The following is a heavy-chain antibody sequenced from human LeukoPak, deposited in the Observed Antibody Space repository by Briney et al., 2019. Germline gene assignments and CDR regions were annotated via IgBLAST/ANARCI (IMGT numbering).Heavy chain of an antibody. CDR1: GFTVSSNY. D-gene: IGHD2-21*02. J-gene: IGHJ1*01. CDR2: IYSGGST. V-gene: IGHV3-66*01. CDR3: TTAMVVTAILYFQH. Sequence: GGSLRLSCAASGFTVSSNYVSWVRQAPGKGLEWVSVIYSGGSTYYADSVKGRFTISRDDSKNTLYLQMNSLKTEDTAVYYCTTAMVVTAILYFQHWGQGTLVTVSS.